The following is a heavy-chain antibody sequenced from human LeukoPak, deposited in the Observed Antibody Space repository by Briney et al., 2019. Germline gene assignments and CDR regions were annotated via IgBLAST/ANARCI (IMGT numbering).Heavy chain of an antibody. D-gene: IGHD6-6*01. J-gene: IGHJ4*02. CDR2: FIAGGNTK. Sequence: GGSRRLSCAPSGFTLNSYEMNWGRQAPGKGLEWISYFIAGGNTKYYAASVKGRFTISGDDDKNSLYLQMNSLRDEDTAVYYCARDPAKGAARPYYFDYWGQGSLVTVSS. CDR3: ARDPAKGAARPYYFDY. V-gene: IGHV3-48*03. CDR1: GFTLNSYE.